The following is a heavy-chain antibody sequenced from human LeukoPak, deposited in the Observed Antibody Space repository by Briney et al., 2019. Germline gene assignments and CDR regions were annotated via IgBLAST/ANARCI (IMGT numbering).Heavy chain of an antibody. J-gene: IGHJ4*02. D-gene: IGHD6-19*01. Sequence: SQTLSLTCTVSGGSISSGGYYWRWIRQHPGKGLEWIGYIYYSGSTYYNPSLKSRVTISVDTSKNQFSLKLSSVTAADTAVYYCARGLAGYFDYWGQGTLVTVSS. CDR1: GGSISSGGYY. V-gene: IGHV4-31*03. CDR2: IYYSGST. CDR3: ARGLAGYFDY.